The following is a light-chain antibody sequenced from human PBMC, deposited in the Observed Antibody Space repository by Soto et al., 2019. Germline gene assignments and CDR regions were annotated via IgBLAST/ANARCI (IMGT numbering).Light chain of an antibody. CDR1: TSDVGGYNY. J-gene: IGLJ2*01. Sequence: QSALTQPRSVSGSPGQSVTISCTGSTSDVGGYNYVSWYQQHPGKAPKLVIYDVSERPSGVPDRFSGSKSGNTASLTVSGLQPEDEADYYCCSYAGSYSWVFGGGTQLTVL. V-gene: IGLV2-11*01. CDR2: DVS. CDR3: CSYAGSYSWV.